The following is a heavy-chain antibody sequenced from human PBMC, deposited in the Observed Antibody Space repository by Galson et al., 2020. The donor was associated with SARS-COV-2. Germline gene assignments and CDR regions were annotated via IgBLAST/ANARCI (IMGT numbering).Heavy chain of an antibody. Sequence: GGSLRLSCAASGFTFSSYAMHWVRQAPGKGLVWVAVISYDGSNKYYADSVKGRFTISRDNSKNTLYLQMNSLRAEDTAVYYCAKTRQWLAYFDYWGQGTLVTVSS. CDR3: AKTRQWLAYFDY. J-gene: IGHJ4*02. CDR1: GFTFSSYA. V-gene: IGHV3-30*18. CDR2: ISYDGSNK. D-gene: IGHD6-19*01.